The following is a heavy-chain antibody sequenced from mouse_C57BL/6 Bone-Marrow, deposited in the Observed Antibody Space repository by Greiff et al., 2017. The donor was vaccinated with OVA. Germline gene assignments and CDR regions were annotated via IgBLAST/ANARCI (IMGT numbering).Heavy chain of an antibody. D-gene: IGHD2-1*01. J-gene: IGHJ2*01. CDR1: GYTFTPYP. V-gene: IGHV1-47*01. CDR3: ARGGNYWYYFDY. CDR2: FHPYNDDT. Sequence: QVQLKQSGAELVKPGASVKMSCKASGYTFTPYPIEWVKQNHGKSLEWIGNFHPYNDDTEYNEKFKNKATLTVEKSSSTVYLELSRLTSDDSSVYYCARGGNYWYYFDYWGQGTTLTVSS.